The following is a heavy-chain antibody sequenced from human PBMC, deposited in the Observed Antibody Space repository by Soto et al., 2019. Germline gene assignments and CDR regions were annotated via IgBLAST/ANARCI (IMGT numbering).Heavy chain of an antibody. Sequence: EVQLVESGGGLVQPGGSLRLSCAASGFPFNNSWMHWVRQAPGKGLMWVSRIKADGSSTSYADSVKGRFTISRENAKKTLYLKRNSLGAEDTAVYYCVRAQKNWGGDCLAYWGQGTLVTVSS. V-gene: IGHV3-74*01. CDR2: IKADGSST. CDR1: GFPFNNSW. D-gene: IGHD2-21*01. J-gene: IGHJ4*02. CDR3: VRAQKNWGGDCLAY.